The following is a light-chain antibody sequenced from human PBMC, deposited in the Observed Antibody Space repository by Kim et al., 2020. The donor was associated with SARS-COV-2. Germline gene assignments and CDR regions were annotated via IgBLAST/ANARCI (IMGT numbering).Light chain of an antibody. J-gene: IGKJ2*01. CDR1: QSVSSN. CDR2: GAS. CDR3: QQYNNWPLYT. Sequence: VSRGERATLSCRASQSVSSNSAWYQQKPGQAPRLLIYGASNRATGIPARFSGSGSGTEFTLTISSLQSEDFAVYYCQQYNNWPLYTFGQGTKLEI. V-gene: IGKV3-15*01.